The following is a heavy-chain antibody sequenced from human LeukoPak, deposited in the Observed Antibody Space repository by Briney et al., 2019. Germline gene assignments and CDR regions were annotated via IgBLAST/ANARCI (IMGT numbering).Heavy chain of an antibody. CDR1: GFTVSSNY. CDR2: IYSGGST. Sequence: GGSLRLSCAASGFTVSSNYMSWVRQAPGKGLEWVSVIYSGGSTYYADSVEGRFTISRDNSKNTLYLQMNSLRAEDTAVYYCARVVSDAFDIWGQGTMVTVSS. J-gene: IGHJ3*02. CDR3: ARVVSDAFDI. V-gene: IGHV3-53*01.